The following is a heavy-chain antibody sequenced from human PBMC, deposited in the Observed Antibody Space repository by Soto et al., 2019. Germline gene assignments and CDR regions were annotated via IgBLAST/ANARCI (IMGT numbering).Heavy chain of an antibody. Sequence: SETLSLTCAVYGGSFSGYYWTWIRQPPGTGLEWIGEINHSGSTNYNPSLKSRVTISVDTSKNQFSLKLTSVTTADTAVYYCARAYGGYADYWGQGALVTVS. V-gene: IGHV4-34*01. J-gene: IGHJ4*02. CDR2: INHSGST. D-gene: IGHD5-12*01. CDR3: ARAYGGYADY. CDR1: GGSFSGYY.